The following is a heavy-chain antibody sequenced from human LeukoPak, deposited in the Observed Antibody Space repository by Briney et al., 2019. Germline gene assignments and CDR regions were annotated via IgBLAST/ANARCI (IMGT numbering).Heavy chain of an antibody. CDR3: ARGSRPYYYGSGSIYDH. Sequence: SETLSLTCAVYGGSFSNYCWTWIRQPPGKGLEWIGGINHSGSTNYNPSLKSRVTISVDTSKNQFSLKLSSVTAADTAVYYCARGSRPYYYGSGSIYDHWGQGTLVSVSS. J-gene: IGHJ4*02. CDR2: INHSGST. V-gene: IGHV4-34*01. CDR1: GGSFSNYC. D-gene: IGHD3-10*01.